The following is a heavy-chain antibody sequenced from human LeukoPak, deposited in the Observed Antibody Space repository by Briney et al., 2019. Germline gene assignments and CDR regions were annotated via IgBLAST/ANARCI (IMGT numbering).Heavy chain of an antibody. CDR1: GGSISSYY. J-gene: IGHJ6*03. V-gene: IGHV4-4*09. D-gene: IGHD2-8*01. CDR3: ARMNNGRSYYYYYMDV. CDR2: IYTSGST. Sequence: SETLSLTCTVSGGSISSYYWSWIRQPPGKGLEWIGYIYTSGSTNYNPSLKSRVTMSGDTSKNQFSLKLSSVTAADTAVYYCARMNNGRSYYYYYMDVWGKGTTVTVSS.